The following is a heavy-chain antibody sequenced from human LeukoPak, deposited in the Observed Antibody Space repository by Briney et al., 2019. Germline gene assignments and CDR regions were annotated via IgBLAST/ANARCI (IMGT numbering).Heavy chain of an antibody. J-gene: IGHJ4*02. CDR2: ISSNGGST. V-gene: IGHV3-64*01. Sequence: GGSLRLSCAASGFTFSSYAMHWVRQAPGKGLEYVSAISSNGGSTYYANSVKGRFTISRDNSKNTLYLQMGSLRAEDTAVYYCAKDWYYDSSGYTADYWGQGTLVTVSS. CDR1: GFTFSSYA. CDR3: AKDWYYDSSGYTADY. D-gene: IGHD3-22*01.